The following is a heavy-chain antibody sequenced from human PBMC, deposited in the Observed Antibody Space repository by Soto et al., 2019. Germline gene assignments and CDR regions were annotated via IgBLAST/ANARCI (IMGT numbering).Heavy chain of an antibody. Sequence: QVQLQQWGAGLLKPSETLSLTCAVYGGSFSGYYWSWIRQPPGKGLEWIGEINHSGSINYNPSLKSRVTISVDTSKNQFSLKVSSVTAADTAVYYCAGSGYGSGSYYNSHWGQGTLVTVSS. V-gene: IGHV4-34*01. CDR3: AGSGYGSGSYYNSH. CDR2: INHSGSI. CDR1: GGSFSGYY. J-gene: IGHJ4*02. D-gene: IGHD3-10*01.